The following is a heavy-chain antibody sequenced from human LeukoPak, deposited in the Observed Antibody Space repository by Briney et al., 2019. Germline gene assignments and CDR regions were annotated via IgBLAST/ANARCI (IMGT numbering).Heavy chain of an antibody. CDR2: IYYSGST. Sequence: SQTLSLTCTVSGGSISSGDYYWSWIRQPPGKGPEWIGYIYYSGSTYYNPSLKSRVTISVDTSKSQFSLKLSSVTAADTAVYYCARREYSSSQPFDYWGQGTLVTVSS. J-gene: IGHJ4*02. CDR3: ARREYSSSQPFDY. V-gene: IGHV4-30-4*08. CDR1: GGSISSGDYY. D-gene: IGHD6-6*01.